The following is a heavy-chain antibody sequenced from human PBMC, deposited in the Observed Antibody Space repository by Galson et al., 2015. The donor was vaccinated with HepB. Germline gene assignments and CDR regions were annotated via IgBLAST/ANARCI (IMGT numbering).Heavy chain of an antibody. CDR2: ISSSCTSI. V-gene: IGHV3-48*01. CDR3: ARRIDS. CDR1: GFTFSPYD. Sequence: SLRLSCAASGFTFSPYDMNWVRQAPGKGLEWISFISSSCTSIYYADSVKGRFTISRDNAKSTLYLQLNNLRAEDTAVYYCARRIDSWGQGTLVTVSS. J-gene: IGHJ4*02.